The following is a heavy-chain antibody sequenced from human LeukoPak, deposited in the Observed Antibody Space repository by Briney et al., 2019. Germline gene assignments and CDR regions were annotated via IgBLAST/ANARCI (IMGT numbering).Heavy chain of an antibody. J-gene: IGHJ2*01. CDR1: GGSISSSY. V-gene: IGHV4-59*01. D-gene: IGHD4-17*01. CDR2: IYYTGST. CDR3: ARDYGDIPPEWYYEL. Sequence: SETLSLTCSVSGGSISSSYWSWIRQPPWKGLEWIGYIYYTGSTTFNPSLKSRVTISVDTSKNQFSLKLRSVTAADTAVYYCARDYGDIPPEWYYELWGRGTLVTVSS.